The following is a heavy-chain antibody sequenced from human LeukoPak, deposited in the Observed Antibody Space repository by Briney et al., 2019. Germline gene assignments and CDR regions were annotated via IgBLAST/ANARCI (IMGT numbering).Heavy chain of an antibody. V-gene: IGHV4-4*07. Sequence: KSSETLSLTCTVSGGSISSYYWSWIRQPAGKGLEWIGRIYTSGSTNYNPSLTSRVTISVDTSKNQFSLKLRSVTPADSAVYYCARDKSLRGNWFGNDYWGQGTLVTVSS. J-gene: IGHJ4*02. CDR1: GGSISSYY. CDR2: IYTSGST. CDR3: ARDKSLRGNWFGNDY. D-gene: IGHD3-10*01.